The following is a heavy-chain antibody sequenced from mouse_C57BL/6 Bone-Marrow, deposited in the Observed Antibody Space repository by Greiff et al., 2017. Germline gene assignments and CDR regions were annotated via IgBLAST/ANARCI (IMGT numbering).Heavy chain of an antibody. CDR3: GRHDDCDLFAY. J-gene: IGHJ3*01. V-gene: IGHV5-15*01. CDR2: ISNLAYSI. D-gene: IGHD2-4*01. CDR1: GFTFSDYG. Sequence: EVMLVESGGGLVQPGGSLKLSCAASGFTFSDYGMAWVRQAPRKGPEWVAFISNLAYSIYYADTVTGRFTISRENAKNTQYLEMSSLRYEDTAMYYGGRHDDCDLFAYWGQGTLVTVSA.